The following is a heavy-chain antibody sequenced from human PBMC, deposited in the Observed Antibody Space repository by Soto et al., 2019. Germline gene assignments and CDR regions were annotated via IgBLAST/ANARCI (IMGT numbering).Heavy chain of an antibody. D-gene: IGHD6-13*01. Sequence: SETLSLTCAVYGGSFSGYYWSWIRQPPGKGLEWIGEINHSGSTNYNPSLKSRVTISVDTSKNQFSLKLSSVTAADTAVYYCARMGGPAAGRLPFSYYYYMDVWGKGTTVTVSS. V-gene: IGHV4-34*01. CDR3: ARMGGPAAGRLPFSYYYYMDV. CDR1: GGSFSGYY. CDR2: INHSGST. J-gene: IGHJ6*03.